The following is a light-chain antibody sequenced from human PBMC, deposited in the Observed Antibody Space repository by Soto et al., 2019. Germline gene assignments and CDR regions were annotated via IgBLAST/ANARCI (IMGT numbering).Light chain of an antibody. CDR1: QSVTSNY. V-gene: IGKV3-20*01. Sequence: EIVLTQSPGTLSLSPGERATLSCRASQSVTSNYLAWYQQKPGQAPRLLIFGASIRDTGIPERFSGSGSGTDFTITISRLESEDFAVYYCQQYGSSPGTFGQGTKVEIK. CDR2: GAS. J-gene: IGKJ1*01. CDR3: QQYGSSPGT.